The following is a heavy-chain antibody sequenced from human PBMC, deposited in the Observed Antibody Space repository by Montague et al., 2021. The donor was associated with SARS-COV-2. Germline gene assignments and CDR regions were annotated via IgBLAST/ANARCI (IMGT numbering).Heavy chain of an antibody. CDR2: ISYDGSNK. V-gene: IGHV3-30*04. D-gene: IGHD3-16*01. CDR1: GFTFSSYA. Sequence: SRRFSCDASGFTFSSYAMHWVRQAPGKGLEWVAVISYDGSNKYYVDSVKGRFTISRDNSKNTLYLQVNSLRAEDTAVYYCARDKRRITTAFGYYGMDVWGQGTTVTVSS. J-gene: IGHJ6*02. CDR3: ARDKRRITTAFGYYGMDV.